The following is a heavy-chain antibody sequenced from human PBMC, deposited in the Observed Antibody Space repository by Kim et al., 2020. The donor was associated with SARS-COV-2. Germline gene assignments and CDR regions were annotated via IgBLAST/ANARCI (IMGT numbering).Heavy chain of an antibody. J-gene: IGHJ4*02. Sequence: SETLSLTCTVSGGSITSYYWSWIRQPPGKGLEWIGYIFYSGSTNYNPSLKSRVTISVDTSKNQFSLKLSSVTAADTAVYYCARDLGTSGWDFDYWGQGTLVTVSS. D-gene: IGHD6-19*01. CDR3: ARDLGTSGWDFDY. V-gene: IGHV4-59*01. CDR1: GGSITSYY. CDR2: IFYSGST.